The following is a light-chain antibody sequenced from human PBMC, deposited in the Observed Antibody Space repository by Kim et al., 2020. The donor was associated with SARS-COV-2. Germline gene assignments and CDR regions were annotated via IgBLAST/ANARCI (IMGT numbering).Light chain of an antibody. V-gene: IGLV3-1*01. J-gene: IGLJ2*01. CDR1: KLGDKY. CDR3: QAWDSSTVV. CDR2: QES. Sequence: SYELTQPPSVSVPPGQTASITCSGDKLGDKYACWYQQKPGQSPVLVIYQESKRPSGIPERFSGSNSGNTATLTISGTQAMDEADYYCQAWDSSTVVFGGG.